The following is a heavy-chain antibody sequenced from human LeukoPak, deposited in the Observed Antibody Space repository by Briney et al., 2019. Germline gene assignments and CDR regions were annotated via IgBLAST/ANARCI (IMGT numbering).Heavy chain of an antibody. CDR2: ISGSGGST. CDR3: AKGGRYYGMDL. CDR1: GFTFSSDG. V-gene: IGHV3-23*01. Sequence: GGSLRLSCAASGFTFSSDGMSWVRQAPGKGLEWVSAISGSGGSTYYADSVKGRFTISRDNSKNTLDLQMNSLRAEDTAVYYYAKGGRYYGMDLWGQGTTVTVSS. J-gene: IGHJ6*02. D-gene: IGHD6-25*01.